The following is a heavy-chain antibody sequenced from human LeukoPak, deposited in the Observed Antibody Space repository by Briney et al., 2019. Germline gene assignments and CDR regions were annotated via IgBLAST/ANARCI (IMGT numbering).Heavy chain of an antibody. J-gene: IGHJ5*02. CDR3: ARESRLLWFGELFPPSWFDP. CDR1: GGSISSSSYY. D-gene: IGHD3-10*01. V-gene: IGHV4-39*07. Sequence: SETLSLTCTVSGGSISSSSYYWGWIRQPPGKGLDWIGFIYSSGSTYYSSSLKSRVTISIDSSKNQFSLKLSSVTAADTAVYYCARESRLLWFGELFPPSWFDPWGQGTLVTVSS. CDR2: IYSSGST.